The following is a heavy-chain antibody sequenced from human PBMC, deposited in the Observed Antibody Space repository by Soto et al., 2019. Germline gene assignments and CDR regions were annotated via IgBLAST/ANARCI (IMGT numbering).Heavy chain of an antibody. CDR3: ARDTSPPITIFGVVSWFDP. CDR2: IYTSGST. CDR1: GGSISSYY. D-gene: IGHD3-3*01. Sequence: SETLSLTCTVSGGSISSYYWSWIRQPAGKGLAWIGRIYTSGSTNYNPSLKSRVTMSVDTSKNQFSLKLSSVTAADTAVYYCARDTSPPITIFGVVSWFDPWGHGTLVTVS. V-gene: IGHV4-4*07. J-gene: IGHJ5*02.